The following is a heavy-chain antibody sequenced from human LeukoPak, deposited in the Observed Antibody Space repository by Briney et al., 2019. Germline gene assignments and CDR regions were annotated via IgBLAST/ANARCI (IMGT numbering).Heavy chain of an antibody. CDR1: GLTFNKYW. CDR2: INSDGSTT. Sequence: GGSLRLSCAASGLTFNKYWMHWVRQAPGKGLEWVSRINSDGSTTNYADSVKGRFTISRDNAKNTMYLQMNSLRAEDTALYYCVSRYCTITNCYKASGTRAFDIWGRGTMVIVSS. V-gene: IGHV3-74*01. J-gene: IGHJ3*02. D-gene: IGHD2-2*02. CDR3: VSRYCTITNCYKASGTRAFDI.